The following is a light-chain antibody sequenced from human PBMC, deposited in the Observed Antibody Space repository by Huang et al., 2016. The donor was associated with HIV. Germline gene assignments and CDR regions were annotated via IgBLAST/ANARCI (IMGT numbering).Light chain of an antibody. CDR1: QGINNY. Sequence: DIQKTQSPSAMSASVGDRVTITCRASQGINNYLAWFQQKPGEVPKRLIYAASSLQTGVPSRCSGSGSGTEFTLTISSLQPEDFATYYCLQHNTYPGSFGQGTKVEIK. CDR3: LQHNTYPGS. J-gene: IGKJ1*01. CDR2: AAS. V-gene: IGKV1-17*03.